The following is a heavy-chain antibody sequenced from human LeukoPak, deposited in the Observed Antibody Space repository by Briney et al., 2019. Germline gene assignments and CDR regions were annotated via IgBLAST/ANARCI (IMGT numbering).Heavy chain of an antibody. D-gene: IGHD3-10*01. CDR2: INHSGST. J-gene: IGHJ4*02. CDR1: GGSISSYY. V-gene: IGHV4-34*01. CDR3: ARVGADGSGFLFDY. Sequence: SETLSLTCTVSGGSISSYYWSWIRQPPGKGLEWIGEINHSGSTNYNPSLKSRVTISVDTSKNQFSLKLSSVTAADTAVYYCARVGADGSGFLFDYWGQGTLVTVSS.